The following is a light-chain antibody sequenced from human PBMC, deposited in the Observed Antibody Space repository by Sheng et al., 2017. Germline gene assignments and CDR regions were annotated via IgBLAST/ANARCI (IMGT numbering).Light chain of an antibody. CDR3: AAWDDALKGVV. V-gene: IGLV1-44*01. CDR1: DSNIGDNS. Sequence: QSILTQPSSASGTPGQRVTVSCSGSDSNIGDNSVSWYQHLPGTTPKLIIFTDDQRPPGVPDRFSGSKSGTSASLAISGLQSEDEADYYCAAWDDALKGVVFGDGTKVT. J-gene: IGLJ1*01. CDR2: TDD.